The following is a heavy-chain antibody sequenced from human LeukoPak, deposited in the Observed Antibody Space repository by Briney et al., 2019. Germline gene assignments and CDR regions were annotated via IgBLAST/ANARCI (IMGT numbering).Heavy chain of an antibody. Sequence: GESLKISCKGSGYSFTSYWIGWVRQMTGKGLEWMGIIYPGDSDTRYSPSFQGQVTISADKSISTAYLQWSSLKASDTAMYYCARQYSVYDSSGYVDYWGQGTLVTVSS. D-gene: IGHD3-22*01. J-gene: IGHJ4*02. V-gene: IGHV5-51*01. CDR1: GYSFTSYW. CDR3: ARQYSVYDSSGYVDY. CDR2: IYPGDSDT.